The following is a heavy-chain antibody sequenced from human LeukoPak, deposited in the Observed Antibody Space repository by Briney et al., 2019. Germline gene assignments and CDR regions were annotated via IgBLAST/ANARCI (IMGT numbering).Heavy chain of an antibody. CDR3: ARGDYCSGGSCYSGSFDY. D-gene: IGHD2-15*01. CDR1: GYTFTNYG. J-gene: IGHJ4*02. V-gene: IGHV1-18*01. Sequence: GASVKVSCKXSGYTFTNYGITWVRQAPGQGLEWMGWTSAHNGDIKYAQKFQGRVTMTTDTSTTTAYMELGSLRSDDTAVYYCARGDYCSGGSCYSGSFDYWGQGTLVTVSS. CDR2: TSAHNGDI.